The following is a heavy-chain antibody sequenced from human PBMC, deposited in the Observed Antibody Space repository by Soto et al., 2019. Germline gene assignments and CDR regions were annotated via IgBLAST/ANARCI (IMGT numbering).Heavy chain of an antibody. CDR2: MSPRTGDS. Sequence: VQSGAEVKKPGASVKVSCEASGSSFSTHHISWLRQASGQGLEWMGWMSPRTGDSGFAHNFMGGVTMASDPSTNTVYMELASLRSDDTAVYYCARHSRLTLSGVVIVPSYLGQWGQGTLVTVSS. V-gene: IGHV1-8*01. CDR1: GSSFSTHH. J-gene: IGHJ4*02. CDR3: ARHSRLTLSGVVIVPSYLGQ. D-gene: IGHD3-3*01.